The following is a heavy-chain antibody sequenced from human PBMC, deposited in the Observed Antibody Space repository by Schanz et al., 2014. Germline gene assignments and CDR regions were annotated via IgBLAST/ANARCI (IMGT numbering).Heavy chain of an antibody. J-gene: IGHJ6*03. CDR2: IGSSSSRI. CDR1: GFTFSSNS. Sequence: EVQLVESGGGLVQPGGSLRLSCAASGFTFSSNSMNWVRQAPGKGLEWISYIGSSSSRIDHADSVKGRFTISRDNAKNSLYLQMNSLRAEDTALYYCAKGSRSGSKVMDVWGKGTTVTVSS. CDR3: AKGSRSGSKVMDV. V-gene: IGHV3-48*01. D-gene: IGHD3-10*01.